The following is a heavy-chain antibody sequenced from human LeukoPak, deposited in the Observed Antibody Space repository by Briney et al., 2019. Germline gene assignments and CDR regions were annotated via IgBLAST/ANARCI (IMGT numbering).Heavy chain of an antibody. CDR1: GYTFTSYG. D-gene: IGHD6-13*01. CDR3: ASLLGSSSWYPDDAFDI. V-gene: IGHV1-18*01. Sequence: EASVKVSCKASGYTFTSYGISWVRQAPGQGLEWMGWISAYNGNTNYAQKLQGRVTMTTDTSTSTAYMELRSLRSDDTAVYYCASLLGSSSWYPDDAFDIWGQGTMVTVSS. J-gene: IGHJ3*02. CDR2: ISAYNGNT.